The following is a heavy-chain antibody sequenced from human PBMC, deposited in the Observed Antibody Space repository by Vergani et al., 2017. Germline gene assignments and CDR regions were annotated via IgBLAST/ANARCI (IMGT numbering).Heavy chain of an antibody. V-gene: IGHV3-74*01. J-gene: IGHJ6*02. D-gene: IGHD6-19*01. CDR3: AKAKIAVDYYYYGMDV. Sequence: EVQLVESGGGLVQPGGSLRLSCAASGFTFSSYWMHWVRQAPGKGLVWVSRINSDGSSTSYADSVKGRFTISRDNAKNTLYLQMNSLRAEDTAVYYCAKAKIAVDYYYYGMDVWGQGTTVTVSS. CDR2: INSDGSST. CDR1: GFTFSSYW.